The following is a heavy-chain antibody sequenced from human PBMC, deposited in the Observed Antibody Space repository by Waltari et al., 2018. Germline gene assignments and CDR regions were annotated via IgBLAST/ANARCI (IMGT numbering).Heavy chain of an antibody. Sequence: QVQLQESGPGLVKPSETLSLTCIVSGYSISSGLYWGWIRQPPGKGLEWIGSIYHSGNTYYNPSLKGRVSILVDTSKNQFSLKLSSVTAADTAVYFCARDRGSGDFDYWGQGTLVTVSS. V-gene: IGHV4-38-2*02. CDR2: IYHSGNT. CDR3: ARDRGSGDFDY. D-gene: IGHD3-3*01. J-gene: IGHJ4*02. CDR1: GYSISSGLY.